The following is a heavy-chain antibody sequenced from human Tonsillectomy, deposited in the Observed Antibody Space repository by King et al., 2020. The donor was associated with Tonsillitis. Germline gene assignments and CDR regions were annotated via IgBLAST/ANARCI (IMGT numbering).Heavy chain of an antibody. V-gene: IGHV3-33*05. CDR3: ARRARYYDSSGYSYWFAP. Sequence: QVQLVESGGGVVQPGRSLRLSCAASGFTFSNYGMHWVRQAPGKGLEWVAVISDDESNIYYADSVEGRFTISRDNSKNMLXLQMNSLRAEDTAVYYCARRARYYDSSGYSYWFAPWGQXTXVTVSS. D-gene: IGHD3-22*01. CDR1: GFTFSNYG. CDR2: ISDDESNI. J-gene: IGHJ5*02.